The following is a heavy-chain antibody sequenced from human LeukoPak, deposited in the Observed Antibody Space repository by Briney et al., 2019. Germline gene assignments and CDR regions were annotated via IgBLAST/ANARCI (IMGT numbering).Heavy chain of an antibody. J-gene: IGHJ6*03. CDR1: GYTFTSNY. CDR3: ARDSSPGPNSGYYYYYMDV. V-gene: IGHV1-46*01. CDR2: ISPSGGST. Sequence: ASVKVSCKAFGYTFTSNYMHWVRQAPGQGPEWMGVISPSGGSTPYAQKFQGRVTLTRDMSTSTDYLELSSLRSEDTAVYYCARDSSPGPNSGYYYYYMDVWGKGTTVTISS. D-gene: IGHD1-1*01.